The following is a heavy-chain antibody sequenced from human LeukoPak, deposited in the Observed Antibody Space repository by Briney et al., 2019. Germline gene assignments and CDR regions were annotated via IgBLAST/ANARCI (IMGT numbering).Heavy chain of an antibody. CDR2: ISYDGSNK. J-gene: IGHJ4*02. CDR3: ARDDDSSGYYPSFRY. CDR1: GFTFSSYA. D-gene: IGHD3-22*01. V-gene: IGHV3-30*04. Sequence: GGSLRLSCAASGFTFSSYAMHWVRQAPGRGLEWVAVISYDGSNKYYADSVKGRFTISRDNSKNSLYLQMNSLRAEDTAVYYCARDDDSSGYYPSFRYWGQGTLVTVSS.